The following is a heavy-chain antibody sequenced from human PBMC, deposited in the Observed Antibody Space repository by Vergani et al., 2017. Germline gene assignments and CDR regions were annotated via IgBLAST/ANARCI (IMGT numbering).Heavy chain of an antibody. Sequence: QVHLVESGGGVVQPGRSLRLSCVVSGFTSSYYGMHWVRQAPGKGLEWVAVISYDGTQKYYADSVKGRFTISRDNSKSTLYLQMNSLRSEDTAVYYCAREYCSSTSCHFDYWGQGTLVTVSS. J-gene: IGHJ4*02. CDR1: GFTSSYYG. V-gene: IGHV3-30*03. CDR3: AREYCSSTSCHFDY. D-gene: IGHD2-2*01. CDR2: ISYDGTQK.